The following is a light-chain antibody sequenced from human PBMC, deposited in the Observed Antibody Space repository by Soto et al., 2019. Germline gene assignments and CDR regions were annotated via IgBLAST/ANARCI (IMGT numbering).Light chain of an antibody. CDR2: TDN. J-gene: IGLJ3*02. CDR3: AAWDDSLNGWV. Sequence: QAVVTQPPSASGTPGQRVTISCSGSSSNIGDNTVNWYQQLPGTAPKLLIYTDNQRPSGVPDRFSGSKSRTSASLAISGLQSEDEADYYCAAWDDSLNGWVFGGGTKLTVL. V-gene: IGLV1-44*01. CDR1: SSNIGDNT.